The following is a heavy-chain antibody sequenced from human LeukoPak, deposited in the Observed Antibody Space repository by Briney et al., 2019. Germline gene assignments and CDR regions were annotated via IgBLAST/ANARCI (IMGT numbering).Heavy chain of an antibody. CDR1: GFTFSNYA. J-gene: IGHJ4*02. Sequence: GRSLRLSCAASGFTFSNYALHWVRQAPGKGLEWVAVILHDGSNKYADSVKGQFTISRDNSKNTLYLQMNSLRAEDTAVYYCADANDIVPGSPHNHFDNWGQGTLVTVSS. CDR3: ADANDIVPGSPHNHFDN. D-gene: IGHD3-9*01. V-gene: IGHV3-30*04. CDR2: ILHDGSNK.